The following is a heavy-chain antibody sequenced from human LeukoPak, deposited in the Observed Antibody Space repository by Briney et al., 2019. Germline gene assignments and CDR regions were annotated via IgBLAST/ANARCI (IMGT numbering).Heavy chain of an antibody. CDR3: ARGQSSVVTDIPYYFDY. J-gene: IGHJ4*02. V-gene: IGHV4-34*01. Sequence: TSETLSLTCAVYGGSFSGYYWSWIRQPPGKGLEWIGEINHSGSTNYNPSLKSRVTTSVDTSKKQFSLKLSSVTAADTAVYYCARGQSSVVTDIPYYFDYWGRGTVVTVSS. CDR2: INHSGST. CDR1: GGSFSGYY. D-gene: IGHD2-21*02.